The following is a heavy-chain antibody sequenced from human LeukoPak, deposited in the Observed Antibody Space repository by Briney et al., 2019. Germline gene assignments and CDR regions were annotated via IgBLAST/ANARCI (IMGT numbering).Heavy chain of an antibody. Sequence: GRSLRLSCAASGFTFSSYAMHWVRQAPGKGLEWVANIKQDGSEKYYVDSVKGRFTISRDNAKNSLYLQMNSLRAEDTAVYYCARVGGAFDYWGQGTLVTVSS. D-gene: IGHD3-16*01. CDR3: ARVGGAFDY. J-gene: IGHJ4*02. CDR2: IKQDGSEK. V-gene: IGHV3-7*01. CDR1: GFTFSSYA.